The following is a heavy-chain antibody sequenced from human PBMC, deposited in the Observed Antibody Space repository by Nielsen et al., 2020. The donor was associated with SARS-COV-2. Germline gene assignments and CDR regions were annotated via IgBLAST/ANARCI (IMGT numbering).Heavy chain of an antibody. J-gene: IGHJ4*02. Sequence: SDTLSLTCTVPGGSISSYNWSWIRQPPGKGLEWIGYIYYSGSTNYNPSLKSRVTISVDTSKNQFSLKLSSVTAADTAVYYCARGAVVAANYDYWGQGTLVTVSS. CDR3: ARGAVVAANYDY. V-gene: IGHV4-59*01. CDR2: IYYSGST. D-gene: IGHD2-15*01. CDR1: GGSISSYN.